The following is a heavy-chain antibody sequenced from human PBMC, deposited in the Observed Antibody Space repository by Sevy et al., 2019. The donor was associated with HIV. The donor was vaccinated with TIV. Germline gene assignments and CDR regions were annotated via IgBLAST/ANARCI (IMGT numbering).Heavy chain of an antibody. D-gene: IGHD2-2*01. CDR2: ISYDGSNK. CDR1: GFTFSSYG. CDR3: AKDAKDIVVVPAANDYYYYGMDV. Sequence: GGSLRLSCAASGFTFSSYGMHWVRQAPGKGLEWVAVISYDGSNKYYADSVKGRFTISRDNSKNTMYLQMNSLRAEDTAVYYCAKDAKDIVVVPAANDYYYYGMDVWGQGTTVTVSS. J-gene: IGHJ6*02. V-gene: IGHV3-30*18.